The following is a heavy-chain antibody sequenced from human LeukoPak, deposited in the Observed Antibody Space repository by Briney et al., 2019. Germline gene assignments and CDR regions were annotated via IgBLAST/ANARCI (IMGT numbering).Heavy chain of an antibody. V-gene: IGHV3-23*01. Sequence: PGGSLRLSCAASGFTFSSYAMSWVRQAPGKGLEWVSAISGSGGSTYYADSVKGRFTISRDNSKNTLYLQMNGLRAEDTAVYYCAKVQAAAVRIRPYGMDVWGQGTTVTVSS. CDR2: ISGSGGST. CDR1: GFTFSSYA. CDR3: AKVQAAAVRIRPYGMDV. J-gene: IGHJ6*02. D-gene: IGHD6-13*01.